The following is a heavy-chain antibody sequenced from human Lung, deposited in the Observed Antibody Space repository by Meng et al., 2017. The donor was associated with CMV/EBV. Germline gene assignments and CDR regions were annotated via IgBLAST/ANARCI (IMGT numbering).Heavy chain of an antibody. J-gene: IGHJ4*02. V-gene: IGHV4-30-4*01. CDR3: AREGTNSYYFDY. CDR2: IYESGST. Sequence: VSGDSISRGDSYSSWIRQPPGKGLEWIGYIYESGSTSYNPSLESRVTISVDTSKNQFSLKVMSVTAADTAVYYCAREGTNSYYFDYWGQGTLVTVSS. CDR1: GDSISRGDSY. D-gene: IGHD1-14*01.